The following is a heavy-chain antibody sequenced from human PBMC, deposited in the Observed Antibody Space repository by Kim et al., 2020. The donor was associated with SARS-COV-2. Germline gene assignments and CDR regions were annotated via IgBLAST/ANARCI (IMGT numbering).Heavy chain of an antibody. J-gene: IGHJ6*02. CDR3: ARDRVGANAYYGIDA. D-gene: IGHD1-26*01. Sequence: GGSLRLSCAASGLTVSSNYMSWVRQAPGKGLEWVSVIYSGGSTYYEAYAMGRLSTFCENSKNTPQFLLNSLRAADTAAYYCARDRVGANAYYGIDAWGQG. CDR1: GLTVSSNY. V-gene: IGHV3-53*01. CDR2: IYSGGST.